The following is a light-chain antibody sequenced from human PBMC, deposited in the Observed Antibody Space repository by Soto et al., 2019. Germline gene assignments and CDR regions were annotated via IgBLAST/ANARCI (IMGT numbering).Light chain of an antibody. CDR1: HNDIGTYDY. CDR2: GVT. V-gene: IGLV2-23*02. CDR3: CSYAGSSTLYV. J-gene: IGLJ1*01. Sequence: QSVLTQPTSVSGSPGQSITISCTGNHNDIGTYDYVSWYQQHPGRAPRLLIHGVTTRPSGISGRFSASKSGLTASLTISGLQAEDEADYYCCSYAGSSTLYVFGTGTKVTVL.